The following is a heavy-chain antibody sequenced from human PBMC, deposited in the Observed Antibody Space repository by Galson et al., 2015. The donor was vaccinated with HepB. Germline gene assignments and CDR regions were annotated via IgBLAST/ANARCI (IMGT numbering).Heavy chain of an antibody. Sequence: SVKVSCKASGGTFSSYTISWVRQAPGQGLEWMGRIIPILGIANYAQKFQGRVTITADKSTSTAYMELSSLRSEDTAVYCCARGRIGGRSGSWYGDDYWGQGTLVTVSS. V-gene: IGHV1-69*02. D-gene: IGHD6-13*01. CDR3: ARGRIGGRSGSWYGDDY. CDR1: GGTFSSYT. CDR2: IIPILGIA. J-gene: IGHJ4*02.